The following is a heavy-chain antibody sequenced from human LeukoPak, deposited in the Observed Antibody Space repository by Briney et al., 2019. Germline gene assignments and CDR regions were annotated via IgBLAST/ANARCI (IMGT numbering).Heavy chain of an antibody. CDR3: ARVGYSYGYRALDY. J-gene: IGHJ4*02. CDR2: IYYSGST. Sequence: SETLSLTCTVSGGSMSSYYWRWIREPPGKGLEGIGYIYYSGSTNYNPSLKSRVTISVDTSKNQFSLKLSSVTAADTAVYYCARVGYSYGYRALDYWGQGTLVTVSS. V-gene: IGHV4-59*01. D-gene: IGHD5-18*01. CDR1: GGSMSSYY.